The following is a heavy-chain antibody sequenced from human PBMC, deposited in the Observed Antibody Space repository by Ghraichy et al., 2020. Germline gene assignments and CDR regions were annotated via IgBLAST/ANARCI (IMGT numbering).Heavy chain of an antibody. CDR1: GGSFSGHY. J-gene: IGHJ4*02. CDR3: ARSGARSYSSGWYAKGWYFDY. CDR2: INHSGST. Sequence: SETLSLTCAVYGGSFSGHYWSWIRQPPGKGLEWIGEINHSGSTNYNPSLKSRVTISVDTSKNQFSLKLSSVTAADTAVYYCARSGARSYSSGWYAKGWYFDYWGQGTLVTVSS. V-gene: IGHV4-34*01. D-gene: IGHD6-19*01.